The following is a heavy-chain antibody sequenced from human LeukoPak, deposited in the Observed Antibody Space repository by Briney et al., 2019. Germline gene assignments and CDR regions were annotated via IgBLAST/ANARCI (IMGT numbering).Heavy chain of an antibody. CDR1: GGSISSGGYS. CDR3: ASSSGYDAPFDY. Sequence: SETLSLTCAVSGGSISSGGYSWSWIRQPSGKGLEWIGYIYHSGSTYYNPSLKSRVTISVDRSKNQFSLKLSSVTAADTAVYYCASSSGYDAPFDYWGQGTLVTVSS. J-gene: IGHJ4*02. D-gene: IGHD5-12*01. CDR2: IYHSGST. V-gene: IGHV4-30-2*01.